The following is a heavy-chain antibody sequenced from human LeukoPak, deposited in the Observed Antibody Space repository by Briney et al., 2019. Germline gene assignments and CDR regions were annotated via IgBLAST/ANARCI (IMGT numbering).Heavy chain of an antibody. Sequence: GGTLRLSCAASGFTFSSYEMNWVRQAPGKRLEWVSYISSSGSTIYCADTVKGRFTISRDNAKNSLYLQMNSLRAEDTAVYYCARVTCNNGVCYWGQGTLVTVSS. CDR3: ARVTCNNGVCY. V-gene: IGHV3-48*03. D-gene: IGHD2-8*01. CDR1: GFTFSSYE. CDR2: ISSSGSTI. J-gene: IGHJ4*02.